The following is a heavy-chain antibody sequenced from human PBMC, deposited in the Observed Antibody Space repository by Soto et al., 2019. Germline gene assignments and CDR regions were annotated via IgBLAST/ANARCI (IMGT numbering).Heavy chain of an antibody. D-gene: IGHD6-19*01. CDR2: INSDGSSA. CDR1: GFTFSSNW. Sequence: EVQLVESGGGLVQPGGSLRLSCAGSGFTFSSNWMHWVRQAPGKGLVWVSGINSDGSSATYADSVMGRFTISRDNAKNTLYVQMNSLRAEDTAVYFCARGPTGWYGFDYWGQGTLVTVSS. J-gene: IGHJ4*02. V-gene: IGHV3-74*01. CDR3: ARGPTGWYGFDY.